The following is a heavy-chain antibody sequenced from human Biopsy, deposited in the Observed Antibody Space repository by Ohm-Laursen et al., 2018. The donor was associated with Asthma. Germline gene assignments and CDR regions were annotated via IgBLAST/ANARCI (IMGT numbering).Heavy chain of an antibody. J-gene: IGHJ1*01. V-gene: IGHV3-7*01. CDR2: IKHDGSEK. D-gene: IGHD3-3*02. Sequence: GSLRLSCAASGFTFSSCGMHWVRQAPGKGLEWVANIKHDGSEKNHVDSLKGRFAISRDNAKNSLYLQMNSLRAEDTAVYYCARTFHFWSPYHAEHYQLWGQGTLVTVSS. CDR3: ARTFHFWSPYHAEHYQL. CDR1: GFTFSSCG.